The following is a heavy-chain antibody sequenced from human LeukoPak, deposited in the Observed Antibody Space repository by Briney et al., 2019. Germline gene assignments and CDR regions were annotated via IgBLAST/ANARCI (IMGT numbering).Heavy chain of an antibody. D-gene: IGHD4-17*01. J-gene: IGHJ4*02. Sequence: SGGSLRLSCAVSGFSVNDNYMSWVRQAPGKGLQWVSVMFPGGRTYYADSVKGRFTISRDLARNTPLLQMHSLRADATAVHYCARTNPVYGDYDYWGQGTLVTVSS. CDR1: GFSVNDNY. CDR2: MFPGGRT. CDR3: ARTNPVYGDYDY. V-gene: IGHV3-53*01.